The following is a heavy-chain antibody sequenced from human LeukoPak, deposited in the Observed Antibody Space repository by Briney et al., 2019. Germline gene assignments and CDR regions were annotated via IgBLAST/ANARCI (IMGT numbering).Heavy chain of an antibody. V-gene: IGHV4-34*01. CDR3: ARIVVVPAAIAPRGNWFDP. Sequence: SETLSLTCAVYGGSFRGYYWSWIRQPPGKGLEWIGEINHSGSTNYNPSLKSRVTISVDTSKNQFSLKLSSVTAADTAVYYCARIVVVPAAIAPRGNWFDPWGQGTLVTVSS. D-gene: IGHD2-2*01. J-gene: IGHJ5*02. CDR1: GGSFRGYY. CDR2: INHSGST.